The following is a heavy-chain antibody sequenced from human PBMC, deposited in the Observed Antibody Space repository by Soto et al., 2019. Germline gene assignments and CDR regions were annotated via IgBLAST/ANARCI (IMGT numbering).Heavy chain of an antibody. Sequence: AETLSLTCAVYGGSFSAYYWSWIRQPPGKGLEWIGEINHSGSTNYNPSLKSRVTISVDTSKNQFSLKLSSVTAADTAVYYCARDTRRKGSYYNAGRPAPRGSYYYYGMDVWGQGTTVTVS. CDR3: ARDTRRKGSYYNAGRPAPRGSYYYYGMDV. D-gene: IGHD3-10*01. CDR2: INHSGST. J-gene: IGHJ6*02. CDR1: GGSFSAYY. V-gene: IGHV4-34*01.